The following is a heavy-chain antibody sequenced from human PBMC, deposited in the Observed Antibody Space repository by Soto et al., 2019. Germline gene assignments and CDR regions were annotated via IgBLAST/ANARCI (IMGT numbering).Heavy chain of an antibody. D-gene: IGHD2-21*02. CDR3: ARDLWGYCGTDCYPLDV. J-gene: IGHJ6*02. V-gene: IGHV4-31*11. Sequence: SETLSLTCAVSGGSISSGGYYWSWIRQHPGKGLEWIGYIYYSGSTYYNPSLKSRVTISVDTSKNQFSLKLNSVTAADTAVYYCARDLWGYCGTDCYPLDVWGQGTTVTVSS. CDR2: IYYSGST. CDR1: GGSISSGGYY.